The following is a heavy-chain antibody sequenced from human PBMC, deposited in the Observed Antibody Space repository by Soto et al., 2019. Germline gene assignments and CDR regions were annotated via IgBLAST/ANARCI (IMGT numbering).Heavy chain of an antibody. CDR2: IDSSGNTI. V-gene: IGHV3-48*03. CDR3: ARDGPAADFDH. CDR1: GFTFSGYE. J-gene: IGHJ4*02. D-gene: IGHD6-13*01. Sequence: EVQLVESGGGLAQPGGSLRLSCAASGFTFSGYEMNWVRQAPGKGLEWVSYIDSSGNTIDYADSVKGRFTISRDNAKNSMYLQMNGLRAEDTSIYYCARDGPAADFDHWGQGTQVTVSS.